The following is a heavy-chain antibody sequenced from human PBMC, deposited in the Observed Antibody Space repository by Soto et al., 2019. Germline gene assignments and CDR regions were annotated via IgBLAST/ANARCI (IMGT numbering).Heavy chain of an antibody. CDR2: IYYSGST. D-gene: IGHD4-17*01. CDR1: GGSISSGGYY. CDR3: ARTYDYGDPVVPQYYGMDV. V-gene: IGHV4-31*03. Sequence: PSETLSLTCTVSGGSISSGGYYWSWIRQHPGKGLEWIGYIYYSGSTYYNPSLKSRVTISVDTSKNQFSLKLSSVTAADTAVYYCARTYDYGDPVVPQYYGMDVWGQGNTVTVSS. J-gene: IGHJ6*02.